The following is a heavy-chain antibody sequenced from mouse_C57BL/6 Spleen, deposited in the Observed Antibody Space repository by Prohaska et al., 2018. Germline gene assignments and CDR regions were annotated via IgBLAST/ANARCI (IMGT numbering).Heavy chain of an antibody. D-gene: IGHD2-4*01. CDR1: GYTFTSYW. V-gene: IGHV1-64*01. J-gene: IGHJ3*01. CDR3: ARGGHDYPWFAY. CDR2: IHPNSGST. Sequence: QVHLQQPGAELVKPGASVKLSCKASGYTFTSYWMHWVKQMPGQGLEWIGIIHPNSGSTNYNGKFKSKATRTVDKSSSTAYMQRSSLSSYDSAVYCCARGGHDYPWFAYWGQGTLVTVSA.